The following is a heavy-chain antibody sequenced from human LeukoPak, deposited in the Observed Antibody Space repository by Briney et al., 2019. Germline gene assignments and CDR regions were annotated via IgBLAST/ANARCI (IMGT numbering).Heavy chain of an antibody. CDR2: IRFHGNSK. V-gene: IGHV3-30*02. CDR3: AKDLLQNPYFDY. Sequence: LGGSLSLSCAASGSTFRNHDIHWVRQAPGKGLEWVASIRFHGNSKYYAPYVKGRVTISRDTSKNTVCLQMNSLRAEDTALYFCAKDLLQNPYFDYGGRGTLVTVSA. CDR1: GSTFRNHD. D-gene: IGHD1-14*01. J-gene: IGHJ4*02.